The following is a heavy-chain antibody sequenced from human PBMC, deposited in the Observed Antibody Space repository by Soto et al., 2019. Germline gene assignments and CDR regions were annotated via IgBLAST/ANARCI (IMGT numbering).Heavy chain of an antibody. CDR1: RFTFSSSW. CDR2: IKPDGSYI. D-gene: IGHD1-1*01. Sequence: GGSLRLSCVASRFTFSSSWMTWVRLAPGDALEWVATIKPDGSYIDYSASVKGRFTVSRDNAKNSLYLQINSLRAEDTAVYYCARNRAYNALDYWGQGTLVTVSS. CDR3: ARNRAYNALDY. J-gene: IGHJ4*02. V-gene: IGHV3-7*04.